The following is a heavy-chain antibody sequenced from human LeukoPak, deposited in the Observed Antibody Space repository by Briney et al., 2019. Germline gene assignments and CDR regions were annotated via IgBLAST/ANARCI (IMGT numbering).Heavy chain of an antibody. CDR3: AREMTPVGGSPLIWFDP. V-gene: IGHV1-2*02. CDR1: GYTFTGHY. J-gene: IGHJ5*02. D-gene: IGHD4-23*01. CDR2: INPNSGAT. Sequence: ASVKVSCKASGYTFTGHYMHWVRRAPGQGLEWMGWINPNSGATKSAQKFQGRVTMTRDTSITTAYMELSRLRSDDTAVYYCAREMTPVGGSPLIWFDPWGQGTLVTVSS.